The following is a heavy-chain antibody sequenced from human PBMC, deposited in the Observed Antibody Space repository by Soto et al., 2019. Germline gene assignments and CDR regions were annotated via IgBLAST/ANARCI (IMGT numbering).Heavy chain of an antibody. CDR1: GVTVSSNY. Sequence: EVQLVESGGGLVQPGGSLRLSCAASGVTVSSNYMSWVRQAPGKGLEWVSVIYSGGSTYYADSVKGRFTISRDNSKNTLYLQMNGLRAEDTAVYYCARHGYNYGGGYDYWGQGTLVTVSS. CDR2: IYSGGST. V-gene: IGHV3-66*04. D-gene: IGHD5-18*01. CDR3: ARHGYNYGGGYDY. J-gene: IGHJ4*02.